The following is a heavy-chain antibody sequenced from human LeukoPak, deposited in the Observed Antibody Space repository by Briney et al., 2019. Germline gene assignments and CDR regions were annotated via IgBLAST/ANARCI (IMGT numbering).Heavy chain of an antibody. V-gene: IGHV3-23*01. CDR2: ISGSGSST. J-gene: IGHJ4*02. Sequence: GGSLRLSCAASGFTFSNAWMNWVRQAPGKGLEWVSGISGSGSSTYYADSVKGRFTISRDNSKNTVYLQMNSLRAEDTAVYYCAKLSSYSSGWGWGQGTLVTVSS. CDR3: AKLSSYSSGWG. D-gene: IGHD6-19*01. CDR1: GFTFSNAW.